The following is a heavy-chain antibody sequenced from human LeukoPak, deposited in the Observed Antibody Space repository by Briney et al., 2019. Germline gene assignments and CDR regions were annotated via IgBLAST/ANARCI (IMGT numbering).Heavy chain of an antibody. V-gene: IGHV1-2*02. J-gene: IGHJ4*02. CDR3: ARVAGGDWYYFDF. Sequence: GASVKVSCKASGYTFTGYYMHWVRQAPGQGLEWMGWINLNSGGTNSAQKFQGGVTMTRDTSISAAYMELSRLGSDDTAVYYCARVAGGDWYYFDFWGQGTLVTVSS. D-gene: IGHD2-21*02. CDR2: INLNSGGT. CDR1: GYTFTGYY.